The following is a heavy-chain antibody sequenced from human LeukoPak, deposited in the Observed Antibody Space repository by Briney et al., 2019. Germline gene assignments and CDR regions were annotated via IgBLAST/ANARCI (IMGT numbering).Heavy chain of an antibody. Sequence: GGSLRLSCAASGFTFSSYGMHWVRQAPGKGRGWVAFIRYDGSNKYYADSVKGRFTISRDNSKNTRYLQMNSLRAEDTAVNYCAKDQGGDYGDYGSHYWGQGTLVTVSS. CDR2: IRYDGSNK. D-gene: IGHD4-17*01. CDR1: GFTFSSYG. V-gene: IGHV3-30*02. J-gene: IGHJ4*02. CDR3: AKDQGGDYGDYGSHY.